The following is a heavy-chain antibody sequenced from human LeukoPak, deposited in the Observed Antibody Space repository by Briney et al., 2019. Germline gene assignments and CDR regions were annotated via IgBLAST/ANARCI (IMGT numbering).Heavy chain of an antibody. Sequence: ASVKVSCKASGGTFSSYAISWVRQAPGQGLEWMGGFDPEDGETIYAQKFQGRVTMTEDISTDTAYMELSSLRSEDTAVYYCATVAGGDHGDESSPDWFDPWGQGTLVTVSS. CDR2: FDPEDGET. J-gene: IGHJ5*02. D-gene: IGHD4-17*01. V-gene: IGHV1-24*01. CDR1: GGTFSSYA. CDR3: ATVAGGDHGDESSPDWFDP.